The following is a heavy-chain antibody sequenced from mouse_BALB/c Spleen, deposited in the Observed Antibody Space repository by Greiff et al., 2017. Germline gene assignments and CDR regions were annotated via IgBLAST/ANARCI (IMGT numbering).Heavy chain of an antibody. Sequence: QVQLQQSGPELVKPGASVRISCKASGYTFTSYYIHWVKQRPGQGLEWIGWIYPGNVNTKYNEKFKGKATLTADKSSSTAYMQLSSLTSEDSAVYFCAREGGPYGNTYFDYWGQGTTLTVSS. CDR2: IYPGNVNT. D-gene: IGHD2-1*01. CDR1: GYTFTSYY. J-gene: IGHJ2*01. V-gene: IGHV1S56*01. CDR3: AREGGPYGNTYFDY.